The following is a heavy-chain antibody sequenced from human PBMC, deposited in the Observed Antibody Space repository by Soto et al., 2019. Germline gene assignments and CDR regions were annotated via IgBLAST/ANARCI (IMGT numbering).Heavy chain of an antibody. CDR2: IIPIFGTA. CDR3: ASWSGSYGPPYYYYGMDV. J-gene: IGHJ6*02. Sequence: QVQLVQSGAEVKKPGSSVKVSCKASGGTFSSYAISWVRQAPGQGLEWMGGIIPIFGTATYAQKFQGRVTITADETTSTAYMELSSLRSEDTAVYYCASWSGSYGPPYYYYGMDVWGQGTTVTVSS. CDR1: GGTFSSYA. D-gene: IGHD1-26*01. V-gene: IGHV1-69*01.